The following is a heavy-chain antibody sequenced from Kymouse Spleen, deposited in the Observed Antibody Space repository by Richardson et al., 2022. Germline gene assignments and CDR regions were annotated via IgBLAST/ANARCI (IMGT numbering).Heavy chain of an antibody. CDR3: ARFVGATTNYYYYGMDV. D-gene: IGHD1-26*01. V-gene: IGHV3-30*18. J-gene: IGHJ6*02. CDR1: GFTFSSYG. CDR2: ISYDGSNK. Sequence: QVQLVESGGGVVQPGRSLRLSCAASGFTFSSYGMHWVRQAPGKGLEWVAVISYDGSNKYYADSVKGRFTISRDNSKNTLYLQMNSLRAEDTAVYYCARFVGATTNYYYYGMDVWGQGTTVTVSS.